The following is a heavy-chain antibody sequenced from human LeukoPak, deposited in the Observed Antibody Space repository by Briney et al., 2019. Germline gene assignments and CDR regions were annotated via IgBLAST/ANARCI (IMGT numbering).Heavy chain of an antibody. J-gene: IGHJ4*02. CDR1: GFTFSSHG. V-gene: IGHV3-23*01. CDR2: ISGSGGGT. Sequence: PGGSLRLSCAASGFTFSSHGMSWVRQAPGKGLEWVSGISGSGGGTFYADSVRGRFTISRDNSKNTVYLQMNSLRAEDTAVYYCAKSATTVTSNFDYWGQGTLVTVCS. D-gene: IGHD4-17*01. CDR3: AKSATTVTSNFDY.